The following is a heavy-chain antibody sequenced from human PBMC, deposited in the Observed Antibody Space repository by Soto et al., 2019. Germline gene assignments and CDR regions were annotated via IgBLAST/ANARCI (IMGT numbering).Heavy chain of an antibody. D-gene: IGHD3-10*01. Sequence: QVQLQESGPGLVKPSQTLSLTCTVSGGSISSGGYYWSWIRQHPGKGLEWIGYIYYSGSTYYNPARNSRVTISVDTSKNQFSLKLSSVTAADTAVYYCARASMVRGVPTCRYWGQGTLVTVSS. J-gene: IGHJ4*02. CDR1: GGSISSGGYY. CDR3: ARASMVRGVPTCRY. V-gene: IGHV4-31*03. CDR2: IYYSGST.